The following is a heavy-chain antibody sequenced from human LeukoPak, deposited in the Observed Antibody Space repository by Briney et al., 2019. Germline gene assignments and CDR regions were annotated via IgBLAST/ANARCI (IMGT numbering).Heavy chain of an antibody. Sequence: GSLRLSCAASEFTFFTYWMSWVRQAPGKGLEWVANIKQDGSEKYYVDSVKGRFTISRDNAKNSLYLQMNSLRAEDTAVYYCAKDYYGSGSYSDYWGQGTLVTVSS. J-gene: IGHJ4*02. CDR1: EFTFFTYW. V-gene: IGHV3-7*03. CDR3: AKDYYGSGSYSDY. D-gene: IGHD3-10*01. CDR2: IKQDGSEK.